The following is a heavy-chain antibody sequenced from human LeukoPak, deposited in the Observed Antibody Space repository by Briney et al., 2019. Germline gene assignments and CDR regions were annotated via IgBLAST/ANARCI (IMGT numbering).Heavy chain of an antibody. CDR2: IDQSGGRN. D-gene: IGHD3-16*01. Sequence: SPRLSRAASGVTSSSIAMSSVSQAPGRWLERVAKIDQSGGRNNYVDSVKGRFTISRDNAKNSLFLGMSSLRADDTAVYFCARDVEGGTFDIWGQGTTVTVSS. CDR3: ARDVEGGTFDI. CDR1: GVTSSSIA. V-gene: IGHV3-7*05. J-gene: IGHJ3*02.